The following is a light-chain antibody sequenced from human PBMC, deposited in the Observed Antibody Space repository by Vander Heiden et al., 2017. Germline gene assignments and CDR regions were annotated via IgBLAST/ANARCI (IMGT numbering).Light chain of an antibody. CDR2: GKS. Sequence: QSVLTPPPSVSGAPGQRVTISCPGSRSNIGAGFDVHWYQQLPGAAPKLLIYGKSNRPSGVPDRFSDSKSDTSASLAITGLQAEDEADYYCQSYDSSLSAWVFGGGTKLTV. CDR1: RSNIGAGFD. CDR3: QSYDSSLSAWV. V-gene: IGLV1-40*01. J-gene: IGLJ3*02.